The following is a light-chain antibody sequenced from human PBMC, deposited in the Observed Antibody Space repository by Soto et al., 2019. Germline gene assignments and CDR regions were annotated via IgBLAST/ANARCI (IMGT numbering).Light chain of an antibody. CDR2: GAS. Sequence: EIVMTQSPSALSVSPVGRVTLSCMASQSISDTLAWYQQKPGQAPRLLIHGASTRATGFPARFSGSGSGTDFTLTISSLQSEDFAVYYCQQYNNWPWTFGQGTKVDIK. CDR1: QSISDT. CDR3: QQYNNWPWT. V-gene: IGKV3-15*01. J-gene: IGKJ1*01.